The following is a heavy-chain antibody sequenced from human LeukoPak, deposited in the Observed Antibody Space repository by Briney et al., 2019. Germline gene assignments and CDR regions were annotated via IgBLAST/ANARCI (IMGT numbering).Heavy chain of an antibody. Sequence: SVKVSCKASGGTFSSYAISWVRQAPGQGLEWMGRIIPILGIANYAQKFQGRVTITADKSTSTAYMELSSLRSEDTAVYYCARVSRGIVPWPHNFDYWGQGTLVTVSS. CDR3: ARVSRGIVPWPHNFDY. J-gene: IGHJ4*02. CDR1: GGTFSSYA. CDR2: IIPILGIA. V-gene: IGHV1-69*04. D-gene: IGHD2-2*01.